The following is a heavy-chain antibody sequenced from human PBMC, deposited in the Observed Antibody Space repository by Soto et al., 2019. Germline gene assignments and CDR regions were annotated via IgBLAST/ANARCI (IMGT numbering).Heavy chain of an antibody. V-gene: IGHV4-34*01. CDR1: DGSFSNKY. CDR3: ATSLWFGTQPEI. D-gene: IGHD3-10*01. CDR2: ISPSGTT. Sequence: PSETLSLTSAFYDGSFSNKYWTWFRQPPGKGLEWIGEISPSGTTKYIPSLKSRGTISVDTSRKQFFLKVTSVSAADTAVYYCATSLWFGTQPEIWGPGTLVTVSS. J-gene: IGHJ4*02.